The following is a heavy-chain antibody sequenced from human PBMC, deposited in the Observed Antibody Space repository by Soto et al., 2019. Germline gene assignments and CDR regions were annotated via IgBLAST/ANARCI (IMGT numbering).Heavy chain of an antibody. J-gene: IGHJ4*02. CDR1: GYKFTAYY. Sequence: ASVKVSCKASGYKFTAYYMHWLRQAPGQGLEWMGWINPGSGATSYAQTFQGRVTMTRDTSINTVYMEVTSLRPDDTAVYYCAAVGSDFWSGFYSGDFDYWGQGTLVTVSS. V-gene: IGHV1-2*02. D-gene: IGHD3-3*01. CDR3: AAVGSDFWSGFYSGDFDY. CDR2: INPGSGAT.